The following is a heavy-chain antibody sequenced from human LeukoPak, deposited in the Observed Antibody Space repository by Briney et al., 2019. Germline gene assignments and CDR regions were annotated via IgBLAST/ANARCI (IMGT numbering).Heavy chain of an antibody. D-gene: IGHD3-3*01. V-gene: IGHV4-59*08. CDR3: ARLRFLEKGSWYFDL. CDR2: IYYSGST. J-gene: IGHJ2*01. CDR1: GGSLSSYY. Sequence: SETLSLTCTVSGGSLSSYYWSWIRQPPGKGLEWIGYIYYSGSTNYNPSLKSRVTISVDTSKNQFSLKLSSVTAADMAVYYCARLRFLEKGSWYFDLWGRGTLVTVSS.